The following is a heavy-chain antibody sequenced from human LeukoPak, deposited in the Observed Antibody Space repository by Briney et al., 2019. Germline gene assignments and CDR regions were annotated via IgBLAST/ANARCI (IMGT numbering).Heavy chain of an antibody. J-gene: IGHJ4*02. CDR2: IGTSDRYI. CDR3: ARLLGTGFGKCYFDY. Sequence: PGGSLRLSCVASGFTFSDYNMEWVRQAPGKGLEWVSSIGTSDRYIYYADSVRGRFTISRDNAKNSLFLQMNSLRAEDTAIYYCARLLGTGFGKCYFDYWGQGTLVTVSS. V-gene: IGHV3-21*01. CDR1: GFTFSDYN. D-gene: IGHD3-9*01.